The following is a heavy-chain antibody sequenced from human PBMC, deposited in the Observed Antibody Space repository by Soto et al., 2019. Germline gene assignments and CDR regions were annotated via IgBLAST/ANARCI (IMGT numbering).Heavy chain of an antibody. CDR2: IYYSGST. Sequence: KASETLSLTCTVSGGSISSGDYYWSWIRQPPGKGLEWMGYIYYSGSTYYNPSLKSRLSISADTSKNQFSLKLSSLTAADTAVYYCARGYCSGGSCYDHDAFDIWGQGTLVTVSS. D-gene: IGHD2-15*01. V-gene: IGHV4-30-4*01. CDR1: GGSISSGDYY. J-gene: IGHJ3*02. CDR3: ARGYCSGGSCYDHDAFDI.